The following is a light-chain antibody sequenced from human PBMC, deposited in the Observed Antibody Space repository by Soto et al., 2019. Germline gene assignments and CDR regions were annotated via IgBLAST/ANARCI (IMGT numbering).Light chain of an antibody. CDR1: QDINVY. J-gene: IGKJ2*03. CDR3: QHGYVAPYS. CDR2: SAS. V-gene: IGKV1-39*01. Sequence: DIQMTQSPSSVSAAVGDTVTMTCRASQDINVYLSWYQPKPGEVPKLLIYSASTLHSGVPSRFTGSGSETDFTLTIRSLQPEDFATYYCQHGYVAPYSFGQGTNVDIK.